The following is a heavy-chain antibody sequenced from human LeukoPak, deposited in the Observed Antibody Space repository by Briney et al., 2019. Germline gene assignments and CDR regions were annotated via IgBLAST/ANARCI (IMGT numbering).Heavy chain of an antibody. D-gene: IGHD3-22*01. CDR2: MSYDGSKK. CDR3: ARGDHYYDSSAFIDY. V-gene: IGHV3-30*04. CDR1: GFTFNLYA. J-gene: IGHJ4*02. Sequence: SGGSLRLSCAAPGFTFNLYAMHWVRQAPGKGLEWVAVMSYDGSKKYYTDSVKGRFTISRDNSKNTLYVLISDLRPEDTAVYYCARGDHYYDSSAFIDYWGQGTLVTVSS.